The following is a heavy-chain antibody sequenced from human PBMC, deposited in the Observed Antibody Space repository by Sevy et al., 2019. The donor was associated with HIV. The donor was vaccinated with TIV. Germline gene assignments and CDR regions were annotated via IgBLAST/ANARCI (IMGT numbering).Heavy chain of an antibody. D-gene: IGHD3-22*01. CDR2: ISGGGGNT. V-gene: IGHV3-64*01. Sequence: GGSLRLSCAASGFTFSTYAMYWVRQAPGKGLEYVSAISGGGGNTYYGTSVKGRFTVSRGKAKNTLYLQMGSLRAEDMAVYFYAGKYHDTCGYPRYSMDVWGQGTTVTVSS. CDR3: AGKYHDTCGYPRYSMDV. J-gene: IGHJ6*02. CDR1: GFTFSTYA.